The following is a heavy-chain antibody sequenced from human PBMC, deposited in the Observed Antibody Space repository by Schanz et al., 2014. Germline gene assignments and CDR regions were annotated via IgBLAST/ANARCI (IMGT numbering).Heavy chain of an antibody. CDR1: GFTFSIYG. Sequence: EVQLLESGGGLVQPGGSLRLSCAASGFTFSIYGMSWVRQAPGKGLEWVSRMIGSGSSVFYADSVKGRFTISRDNLKNTVDLQMNSLRAGDTTVYYCAKDGRLPYYGTGSGFDYWGQGTLVAVSS. CDR2: MIGSGSSV. D-gene: IGHD3-22*01. CDR3: AKDGRLPYYGTGSGFDY. V-gene: IGHV3-23*01. J-gene: IGHJ4*02.